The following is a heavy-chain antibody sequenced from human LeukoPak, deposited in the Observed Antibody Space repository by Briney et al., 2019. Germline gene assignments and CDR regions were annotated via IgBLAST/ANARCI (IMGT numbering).Heavy chain of an antibody. CDR2: IYYSGTT. J-gene: IGHJ4*02. V-gene: IGHV4-59*01. CDR3: ARGANWGSPDY. Sequence: PSETLSPTCTVSGVSISSDYWSWIRQSPGKGLEWIGYIYYSGTTSYNPSLKSRVTISLDTSKNQFSLKLSSVTAADTAVYYCARGANWGSPDYWGQGTLVTVSS. CDR1: GVSISSDY. D-gene: IGHD7-27*01.